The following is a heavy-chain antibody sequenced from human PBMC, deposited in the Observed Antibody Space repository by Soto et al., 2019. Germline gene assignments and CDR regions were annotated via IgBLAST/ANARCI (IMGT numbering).Heavy chain of an antibody. CDR2: INPNSGGT. V-gene: IGHV1-2*04. J-gene: IGHJ6*04. CDR1: GYTFTGYY. D-gene: IGHD2-8*02. CDR3: ARGETGLVGMDV. Sequence: ASVKVSCKASGYTFTGYYMHWVRQAPGQGLEWMGWINPNSGGTNYAQKFQGWVTMTRDTSISTAYMELSRLRSDDTAVYYCARGETGLVGMDVWGKGTTVTVSS.